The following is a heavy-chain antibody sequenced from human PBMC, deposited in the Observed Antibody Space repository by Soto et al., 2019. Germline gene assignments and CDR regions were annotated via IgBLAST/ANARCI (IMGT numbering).Heavy chain of an antibody. D-gene: IGHD5-12*01. V-gene: IGHV2-5*02. J-gene: IGHJ2*01. CDR2: IYWDDDK. CDR1: GFSLSTSGVG. CDR3: AHSPRDGYNPLARIWYFDL. Sequence: QITLKESGPTLVKPTQTLTLTCTFSGFSLSTSGVGVGWIRQPPGKALEWLALIYWDDDKRYSPSLKSRPTLTKDTTKHPVRLTTPNIDPVDTATYYCAHSPRDGYNPLARIWYFDLGGRGTLVTVSS.